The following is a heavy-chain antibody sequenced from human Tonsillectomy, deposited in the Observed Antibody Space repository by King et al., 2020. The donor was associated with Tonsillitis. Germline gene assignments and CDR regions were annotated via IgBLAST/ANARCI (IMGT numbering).Heavy chain of an antibody. V-gene: IGHV4-4*07. J-gene: IGHJ5*02. D-gene: IGHD6-13*01. Sequence: QLQESGPGLVKPSETLSLTCTVSGGSISSYYWSWIRQPAGKGLEWIGRIYTSGSTNYNPSLKSRVTMSVDTSKNQFSLKLSSVTAADTAVYYCARGTASSSWYRLLYVRGGGGSGWFYPWGQGTLVTVSS. CDR2: IYTSGST. CDR3: ARGTASSSWYRLLYVRGGGGSGWFYP. CDR1: GGSISSYY.